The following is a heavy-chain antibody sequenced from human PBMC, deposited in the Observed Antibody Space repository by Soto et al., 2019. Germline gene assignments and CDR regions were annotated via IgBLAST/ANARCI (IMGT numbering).Heavy chain of an antibody. CDR2: ISYDGSNK. D-gene: IGHD2-8*01. CDR3: AKDIVLMVYDEGNYMDV. V-gene: IGHV3-30*18. J-gene: IGHJ6*03. Sequence: GGSLRLSCAASGFTFSSYGMHWVRQAPGKGLEWVAVISYDGSNKYYADSVKGRFTISRDNSKNTLYLQMNSLRAEDTAVYYCAKDIVLMVYDEGNYMDVWGKGTTVTVSS. CDR1: GFTFSSYG.